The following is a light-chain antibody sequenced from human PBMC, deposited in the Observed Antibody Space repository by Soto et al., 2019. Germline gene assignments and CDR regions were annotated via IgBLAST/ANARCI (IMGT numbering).Light chain of an antibody. CDR1: QSVSSSY. J-gene: IGKJ1*01. Sequence: EIALTQSPGTLSLTPGERGTLSCRASQSVSSSYLAWYQQKPGQAPRLLIYGASSRATGIPDRFSGSGSGTDFTLTISRLEPEDFAVYYCQQYAGSPRMFGQGTKVEIK. V-gene: IGKV3-20*01. CDR2: GAS. CDR3: QQYAGSPRM.